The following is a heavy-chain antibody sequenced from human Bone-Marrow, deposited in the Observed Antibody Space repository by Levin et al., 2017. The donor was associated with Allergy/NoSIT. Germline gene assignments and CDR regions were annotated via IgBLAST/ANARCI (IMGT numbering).Heavy chain of an antibody. CDR2: INRGGNEI. CDR1: GFTFSSFY. J-gene: IGHJ6*02. CDR3: AREEGWGYYYGMDV. V-gene: IGHV3-7*01. Sequence: GGSLRLSCRTSGFTFSSFYMSWVRQAPGKGLECVANINRGGNEIYYVDSVKGRFTISRDNAKSSLYLQMNSLRAEDSAVYYCAREEGWGYYYGMDVWGQGTTVTVSS. D-gene: IGHD3-22*01.